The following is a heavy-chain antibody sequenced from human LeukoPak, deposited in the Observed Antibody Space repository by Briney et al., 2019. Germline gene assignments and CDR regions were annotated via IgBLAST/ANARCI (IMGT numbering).Heavy chain of an antibody. V-gene: IGHV4-39*01. CDR2: IYYSGST. Sequence: TSETLSLTCTVSGGSISSSSYYWGWIRQPPGKGLEWIGSIYYSGSTYYNPSLKSRVTISVDTSKNQFSLKLSSVTAADTAVYYCARQGRDGYKVYYMTSGAKGPRSPSP. CDR3: ARQGRDGYKVYYMTS. D-gene: IGHD5-24*01. J-gene: IGHJ6*03. CDR1: GGSISSSSYY.